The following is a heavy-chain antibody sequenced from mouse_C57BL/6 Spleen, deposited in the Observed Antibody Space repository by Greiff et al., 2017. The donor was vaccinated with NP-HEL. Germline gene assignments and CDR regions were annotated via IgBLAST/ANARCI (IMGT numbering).Heavy chain of an antibody. Sequence: QVQLKQPGAELVRPGSSVKLSCKASGYTFTSYWMDWVKQRPGQGLEWIGNIYPSDSETHYNQKFKDKATLTVDKSSSTAYMQLSSLTSEDSAVYYCARWDYYGSNYAMDYWGQGTSVTVSS. D-gene: IGHD1-1*01. CDR3: ARWDYYGSNYAMDY. CDR1: GYTFTSYW. CDR2: IYPSDSET. V-gene: IGHV1-61*01. J-gene: IGHJ4*01.